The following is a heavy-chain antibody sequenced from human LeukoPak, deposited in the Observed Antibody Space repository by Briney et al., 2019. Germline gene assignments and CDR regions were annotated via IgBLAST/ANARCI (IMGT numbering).Heavy chain of an antibody. V-gene: IGHV1-69*04. J-gene: IGHJ4*02. CDR2: IIPILGIA. D-gene: IGHD1-26*01. Sequence: SVKVSCKASGGTFSSYAISWVRQAPGQGLEWMGRIIPILGIANYARKFQGRVTITADKSTSTAYMELSSLRSEDTAVYYCARDRREQPLDYWGQGTLVTVSS. CDR3: ARDRREQPLDY. CDR1: GGTFSSYA.